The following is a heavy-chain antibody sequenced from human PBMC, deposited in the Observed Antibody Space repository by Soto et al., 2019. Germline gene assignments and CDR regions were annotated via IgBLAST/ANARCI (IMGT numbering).Heavy chain of an antibody. CDR2: IYYNGST. V-gene: IGHV4-30-4*08. D-gene: IGHD3-3*01. CDR1: GGSISSGDYY. J-gene: IGHJ4*02. CDR3: ARVGSGSFDY. Sequence: QVQLQESGPGLVKPSQTLSLTCTVSGGSISSGDYYWGWIRQPPGKGLEWIGYIYYNGSTYYQPSLKSRVTISVDTSKKQFSLKLSSVTAADTAVYYCARVGSGSFDYWGQGTLVTVSS.